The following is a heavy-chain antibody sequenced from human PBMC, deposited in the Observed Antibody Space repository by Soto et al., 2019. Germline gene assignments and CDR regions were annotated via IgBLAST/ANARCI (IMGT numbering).Heavy chain of an antibody. J-gene: IGHJ6*02. CDR2: IRDSGDT. CDR3: VRQGFGALHGLVDV. V-gene: IGHV4-59*08. Sequence: QVQLQESGPGLVKPSETLSLICSDSGGSISSHNWGWIRLPPGKGLEWIGYIRDSGDTSYNPSLNSRVTMSLYTSKKEFSPKLTAVTAADTAVYYSVRQGFGALHGLVDVWGQGTTVTVSS. CDR1: GGSISSHN. D-gene: IGHD3-10*01.